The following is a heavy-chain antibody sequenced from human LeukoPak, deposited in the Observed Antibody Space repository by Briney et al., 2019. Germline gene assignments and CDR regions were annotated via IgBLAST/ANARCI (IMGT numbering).Heavy chain of an antibody. CDR1: GYTFTSYF. J-gene: IGHJ4*02. Sequence: GASVKVSCKASGYTFTSYFMHWVRQAPGQGLEWMGLINPRGGSTRYAQKFQGRVTMTRDTSTNTVYMELSSLRSEDTAMYYCARDRAHYYESSGYYSRWEYWGQGTLVTVSS. D-gene: IGHD3-22*01. V-gene: IGHV1-46*01. CDR3: ARDRAHYYESSGYYSRWEY. CDR2: INPRGGST.